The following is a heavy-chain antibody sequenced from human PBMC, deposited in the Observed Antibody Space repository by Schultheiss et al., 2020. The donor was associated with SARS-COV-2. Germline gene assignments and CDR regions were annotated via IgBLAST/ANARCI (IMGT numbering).Heavy chain of an antibody. CDR3: ATGLGRSLEDFDY. Sequence: SVKVSCKASGYTFTSYGISWVRQAPGQGLEWMGGIIPIFGTANYAQKFQGRVTVTADESTSTAFMELSSLTSEDTAVYYCATGLGRSLEDFDYWGQGTLVTVSS. D-gene: IGHD1-1*01. CDR1: GYTFTSYG. J-gene: IGHJ4*02. V-gene: IGHV1-69*13. CDR2: IIPIFGTA.